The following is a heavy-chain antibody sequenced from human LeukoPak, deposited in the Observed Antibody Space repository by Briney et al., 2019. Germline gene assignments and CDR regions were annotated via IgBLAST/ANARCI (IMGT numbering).Heavy chain of an antibody. Sequence: HGESLKISCKGSGYSFTSYWIGWVRQMPGKGLEWMGIIYPGDSDTRYSPSFQGQVTISADKSISTAYLQWSSLKASDTAMYYCARHPPYYYDSSDYYLDHYYGMDVWGQGTTVTVSS. J-gene: IGHJ6*02. CDR1: GYSFTSYW. D-gene: IGHD3-22*01. CDR2: IYPGDSDT. CDR3: ARHPPYYYDSSDYYLDHYYGMDV. V-gene: IGHV5-51*01.